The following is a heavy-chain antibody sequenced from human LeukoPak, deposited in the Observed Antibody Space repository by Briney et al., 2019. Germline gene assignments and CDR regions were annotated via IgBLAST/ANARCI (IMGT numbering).Heavy chain of an antibody. CDR2: INTNTGNP. CDR3: ARAQQWWLLDY. Sequence: GASVKVSCKASGYTFTSHYMHWVRQAPGQGLEWMGWINTNTGNPTYAQAFTGQFVFSLDTSVNTAYLQISSLKAEDTAVYYCARAQQWWLLDYWGQGTLVTVSS. J-gene: IGHJ4*02. D-gene: IGHD5-12*01. CDR1: GYTFTSHY. V-gene: IGHV7-4-1*02.